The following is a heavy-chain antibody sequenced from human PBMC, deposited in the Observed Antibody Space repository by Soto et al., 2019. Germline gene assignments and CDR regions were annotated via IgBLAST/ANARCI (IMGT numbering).Heavy chain of an antibody. V-gene: IGHV3-30*18. CDR2: ISYDGSNK. J-gene: IGHJ4*02. Sequence: QVQLVESGGGVVQPGRSLRLSCAASGFTFSSYGMHWVRQAPGKGLEWVAGISYDGSNKYYADPVKGRFTISRDNSKNTLYLKINSLRAEDTAVYYCAKHSRIVVVTAPYDYWGQGTLVTVSS. D-gene: IGHD2-21*02. CDR1: GFTFSSYG. CDR3: AKHSRIVVVTAPYDY.